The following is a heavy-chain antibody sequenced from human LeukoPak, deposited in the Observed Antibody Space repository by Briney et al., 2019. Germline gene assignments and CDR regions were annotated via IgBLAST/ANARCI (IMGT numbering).Heavy chain of an antibody. CDR3: ARELYYYDSSGHFDY. V-gene: IGHV3-30*04. CDR1: GFSFSSYA. Sequence: PGGSLRLSCAASGFSFSSYAMNWVRQAPGKGLEGVAVISYDGSNKYYADSVKGRFTISRDNSKNTLYLQMNSLRAEDTAVYYCARELYYYDSSGHFDYWGQGTLVTVSS. CDR2: ISYDGSNK. D-gene: IGHD3-22*01. J-gene: IGHJ4*02.